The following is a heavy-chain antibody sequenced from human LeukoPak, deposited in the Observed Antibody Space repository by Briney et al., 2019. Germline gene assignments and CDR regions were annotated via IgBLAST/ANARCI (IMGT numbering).Heavy chain of an antibody. CDR1: GYTFTSYG. J-gene: IGHJ4*02. CDR3: ARVLGGWDYDFWSGNDY. V-gene: IGHV1-18*01. CDR2: ISAYNGNT. D-gene: IGHD3-3*01. Sequence: ASVKVSCKASGYTFTSYGISWVRQAPGQGLEWMGWISAYNGNTNYAQKLQGRVTMTTDTTTSTAYMELRSLRSDDTAVYYCARVLGGWDYDFWSGNDYWGQGTLVTVSS.